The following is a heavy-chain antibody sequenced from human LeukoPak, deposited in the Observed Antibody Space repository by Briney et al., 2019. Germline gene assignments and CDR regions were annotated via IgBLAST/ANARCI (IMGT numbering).Heavy chain of an antibody. V-gene: IGHV3-74*01. CDR3: ARESAAALDY. Sequence: GGSLRLSCTASGFTFSVYYMQWVRQAPGKGPVWVSRINNDGRSTAYADSVRGRFTISRDNAKNTLHLQMNSLRGEDTAVYYCARESAAALDYWGQGTLVTVSS. CDR2: INNDGRST. CDR1: GFTFSVYY. D-gene: IGHD6-13*01. J-gene: IGHJ4*02.